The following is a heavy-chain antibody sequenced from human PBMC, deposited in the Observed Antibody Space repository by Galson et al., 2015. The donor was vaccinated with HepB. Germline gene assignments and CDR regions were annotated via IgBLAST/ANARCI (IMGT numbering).Heavy chain of an antibody. J-gene: IGHJ3*02. CDR2: ISSSSSYT. V-gene: IGHV3-21*01. Sequence: SLRLSCAASGFTFKNYDMGWVRQAPGKGLEWVSSISSSSSYTYYADSVEGRFTISRDNAKNALYLQMNGLRAEDTAVYYYARTSTPFDTWGQGTRVIVSS. CDR3: ARTSTPFDT. CDR1: GFTFKNYD.